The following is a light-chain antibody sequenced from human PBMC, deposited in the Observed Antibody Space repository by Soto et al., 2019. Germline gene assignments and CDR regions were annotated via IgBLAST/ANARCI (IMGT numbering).Light chain of an antibody. CDR2: RAS. CDR1: QSIAQW. V-gene: IGKV1-5*03. CDR3: QQYHSYSYT. J-gene: IGKJ2*01. Sequence: DIQMTQSHSTLSASVRDSVTITGRASQSIAQWLAWYQQRPGKAPKLLIYRASTLDTGVPSRFSASGSGTEFTLTISSLQPDDFATYYCQQYHSYSYTFGQGTKLEIK.